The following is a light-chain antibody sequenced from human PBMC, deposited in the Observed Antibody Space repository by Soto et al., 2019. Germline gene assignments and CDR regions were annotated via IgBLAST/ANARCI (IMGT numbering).Light chain of an antibody. Sequence: DIQMTQSPSSLSASVGDRVTITCRASQSISYWLAWYQQKPGNAPKLLIYAASSLESGVPSRFSGSGSGTEFTLTISSLQPDDVATYYCQHYNSYSEALGQGTKVDIK. J-gene: IGKJ1*01. CDR2: AAS. V-gene: IGKV1-5*01. CDR1: QSISYW. CDR3: QHYNSYSEA.